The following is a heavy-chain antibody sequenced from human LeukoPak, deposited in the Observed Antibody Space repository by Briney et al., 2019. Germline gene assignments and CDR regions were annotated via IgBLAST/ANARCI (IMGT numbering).Heavy chain of an antibody. CDR2: VHLSGAT. J-gene: IGHJ4*02. D-gene: IGHD1-26*01. CDR1: GGSITTTNW. CDR3: TRESGAFSPFGF. V-gene: IGHV4-4*02. Sequence: SGTLSLTCAVSGGSITTTNWWSWVRQPPGRGLEWIGEVHLSGATNYNPSLESRVSMSIDKSKNHLSLEVTSVTAADTAIYYCTRESGAFSPFGFWGQGTLLTVSS.